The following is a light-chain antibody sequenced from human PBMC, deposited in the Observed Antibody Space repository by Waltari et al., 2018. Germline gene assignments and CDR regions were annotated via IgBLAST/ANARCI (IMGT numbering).Light chain of an antibody. V-gene: IGKV1-12*01. CDR2: ATS. J-gene: IGKJ5*01. CDR1: QNIDTG. Sequence: DILLTQSPSSVSASVGDRVTISCRASQNIDTGLAWYQQKPGKAPTLLIYATSSLQSGVPSRVSGTGSETEFTLSISSLQPDDFATYYCQQASSFVLTFGQGTRLEI. CDR3: QQASSFVLT.